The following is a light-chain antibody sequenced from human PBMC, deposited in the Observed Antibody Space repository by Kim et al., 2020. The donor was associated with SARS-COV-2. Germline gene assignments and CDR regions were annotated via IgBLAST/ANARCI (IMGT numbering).Light chain of an antibody. J-gene: IGKJ1*01. Sequence: ASLGDSVTITCRASQDINNYLAWFQQRPGKVPERLIFGASRLQSGVPSRFSGSGSGTEFTLTIDSLQPEDFATYYCLQRVTYPLSSGLGTKVDIK. V-gene: IGKV1-17*03. CDR1: QDINNY. CDR2: GAS. CDR3: LQRVTYPLS.